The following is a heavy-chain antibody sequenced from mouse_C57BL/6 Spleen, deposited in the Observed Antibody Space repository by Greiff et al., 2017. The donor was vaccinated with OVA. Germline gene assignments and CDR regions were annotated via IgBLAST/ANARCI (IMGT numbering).Heavy chain of an antibody. D-gene: IGHD2-5*01. V-gene: IGHV1-55*01. J-gene: IGHJ3*01. CDR3: ARRTSNSMAY. CDR1: GYTFTSYW. Sequence: QVQLQQPGAELVKPGASVKMSCKASGYTFTSYWITWVKQRPGQGLEWIGDIYPGSGSTNYNEKFKSKATLTVNTSSSTAYMQRRSLTSEDSAVYYCARRTSNSMAYWGQGTLVTVSA. CDR2: IYPGSGST.